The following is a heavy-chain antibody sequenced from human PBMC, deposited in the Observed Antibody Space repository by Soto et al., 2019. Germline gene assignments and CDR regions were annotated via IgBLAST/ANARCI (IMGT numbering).Heavy chain of an antibody. CDR2: INAYNVYNGNT. V-gene: IGHV1-18*01. Sequence: QVQLVQTGAEVKKPGASVKVSCKASGYTFTSFGISWVRQAPGQGLEWMGWINAYNVYNGNTNYAQNLQGRVTMTTDTSTSTAYMELRSLRSDGTAVYYCARARIFYGLDVWGQGTRVTVSS. CDR1: GYTFTSFG. J-gene: IGHJ6*02. CDR3: ARARIFYGLDV. D-gene: IGHD2-15*01.